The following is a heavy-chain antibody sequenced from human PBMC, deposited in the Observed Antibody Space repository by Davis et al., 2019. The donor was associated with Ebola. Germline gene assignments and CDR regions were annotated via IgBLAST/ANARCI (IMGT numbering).Heavy chain of an antibody. Sequence: GESLKISCAASGFTFSDYYMSWIRQAPGKGLEWVSYISSSGSTIYYADSVKGRFTISRDNAKNSLYLQMNSLRAEDTAVYYCASSYCSGGSCYPYYYYGMDVWGQGTTVTVSS. D-gene: IGHD2-15*01. J-gene: IGHJ6*02. V-gene: IGHV3-11*01. CDR1: GFTFSDYY. CDR2: ISSSGSTI. CDR3: ASSYCSGGSCYPYYYYGMDV.